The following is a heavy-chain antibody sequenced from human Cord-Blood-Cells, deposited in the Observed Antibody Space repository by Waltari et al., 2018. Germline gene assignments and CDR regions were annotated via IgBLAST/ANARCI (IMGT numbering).Heavy chain of an antibody. V-gene: IGHV3-33*01. D-gene: IGHD3-10*01. CDR2: IWYDGSNK. J-gene: IGHJ4*02. CDR1: GFTFSSYG. Sequence: QVQLVESGGGVVQPGRSLRLSCAASGFTFSSYGMHWVRQAPGKGLEWVAVIWYDGSNKYYADSVKGRFTISRDNSKNTLYLQMNSLRAEDTAVYYCAREGGPYGSGSYFDYWGQGTLVTVSS. CDR3: AREGGPYGSGSYFDY.